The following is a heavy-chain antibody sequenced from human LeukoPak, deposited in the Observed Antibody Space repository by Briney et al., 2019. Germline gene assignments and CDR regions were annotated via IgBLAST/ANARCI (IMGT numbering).Heavy chain of an antibody. CDR3: ARDRGSSGEGDFDY. CDR2: ISSSSTI. V-gene: IGHV3-48*01. Sequence: GGSLRLSCAASGFTFSSYSMNWVRQAPGKGLEWVSYISSSSTIYYADSVKGRFTISRDNAKNSLYLQMNSLRAEDTAVYYCARDRGSSGEGDFDYWGQGTLVTVSS. J-gene: IGHJ4*02. D-gene: IGHD6-19*01. CDR1: GFTFSSYS.